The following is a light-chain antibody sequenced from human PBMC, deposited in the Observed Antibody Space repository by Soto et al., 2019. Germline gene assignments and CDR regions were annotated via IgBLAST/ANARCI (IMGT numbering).Light chain of an antibody. CDR1: QSVSSY. CDR3: QQYGSSPT. Sequence: EIVLTQSPATLSLSPGERATLSCRASQSVSSYLAWYQQKPGQAPRLLIYDASNRATGIPARFSGSGSGTDFTLTISSLKPEDFAVYYCQQYGSSPTFGQGTKVDIK. CDR2: DAS. J-gene: IGKJ1*01. V-gene: IGKV3-11*01.